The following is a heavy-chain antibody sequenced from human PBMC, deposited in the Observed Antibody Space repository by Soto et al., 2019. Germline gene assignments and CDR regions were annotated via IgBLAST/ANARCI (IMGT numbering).Heavy chain of an antibody. CDR1: GFTFSGFS. Sequence: EMELVQSGGGVIQPGGSLRLSCAASGFTFSGFSMNWVRQAPGKGLEWISYISTRSLTIDYADSVKGRFTISRDNAKDSLYLQMRSLRDEVTFVYYCARCSSQPDYDGMDVWGQGTTVTVSS. V-gene: IGHV3-48*02. D-gene: IGHD2-2*01. CDR3: ARCSSQPDYDGMDV. J-gene: IGHJ6*02. CDR2: ISTRSLTI.